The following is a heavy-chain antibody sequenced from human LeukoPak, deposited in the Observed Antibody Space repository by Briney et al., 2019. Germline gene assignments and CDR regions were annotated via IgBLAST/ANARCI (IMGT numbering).Heavy chain of an antibody. CDR2: ISYDGSNK. CDR3: ARDRRGYCSSTSCFTDAFDI. CDR1: GSTFSSYA. D-gene: IGHD2-2*02. J-gene: IGHJ3*02. Sequence: GGSLRLSCAASGSTFSSYAMHWVRQAPGKGLEWVAVISYDGSNKYYADSVKGRFTISRDNSKNTLYLQMNSLRAEDTAVYYCARDRRGYCSSTSCFTDAFDIWGQGTMVTVSS. V-gene: IGHV3-30*04.